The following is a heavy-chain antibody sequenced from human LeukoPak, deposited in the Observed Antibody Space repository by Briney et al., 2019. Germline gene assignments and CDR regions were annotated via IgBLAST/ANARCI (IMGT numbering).Heavy chain of an antibody. Sequence: SETLSLTCTVSGYSISSGYYWGWIRQPPGKGLEWIGSMYHSGSTYYNPSLKSRVTISVDTSKNQFSLKLSSVTAADTAVYYCARHKTSMAVAGFDYWGQGTLVTVSS. V-gene: IGHV4-38-2*02. CDR2: MYHSGST. CDR3: ARHKTSMAVAGFDY. D-gene: IGHD6-19*01. J-gene: IGHJ4*02. CDR1: GYSISSGYY.